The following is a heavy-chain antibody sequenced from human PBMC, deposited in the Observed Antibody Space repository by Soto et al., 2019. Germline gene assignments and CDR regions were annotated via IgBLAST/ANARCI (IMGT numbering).Heavy chain of an antibody. V-gene: IGHV4-30-4*01. D-gene: IGHD2-8*01. CDR3: ARDQGWDCTNGVCYGYYYYGMDV. J-gene: IGHJ6*02. CDR2: IYYSGSS. Sequence: SETLSLTCTVSGGSISSGDYYWSWIRQPPGKGLEWIGYIYYSGSSYYNPSLKSRVTISVDTSKNQFSLKLSSVTAADTAVYYCARDQGWDCTNGVCYGYYYYGMDVWGQGTTVTVSS. CDR1: GGSISSGDYY.